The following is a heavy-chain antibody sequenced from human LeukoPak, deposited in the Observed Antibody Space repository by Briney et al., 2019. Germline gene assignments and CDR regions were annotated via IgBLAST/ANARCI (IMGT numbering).Heavy chain of an antibody. CDR3: VNYDYVWGSYFSAFDI. D-gene: IGHD3-16*01. CDR2: INYSGNT. V-gene: IGHV4-39*07. J-gene: IGHJ3*02. Sequence: SETLSLTCSVSGGSLNNNNYYWGWIRQLPGKGLEWIGSINYSGNTYYNSSLKSRVTISVDTSKNQFSLKLSSVTAADTAVYYCVNYDYVWGSYFSAFDIWGQGTMVTVSS. CDR1: GGSLNNNNYY.